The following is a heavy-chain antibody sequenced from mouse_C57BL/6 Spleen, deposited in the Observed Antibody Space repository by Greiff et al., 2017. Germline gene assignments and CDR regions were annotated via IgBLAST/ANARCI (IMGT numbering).Heavy chain of an antibody. V-gene: IGHV1-47*01. CDR1: GYTFTTYP. D-gene: IGHD2-5*01. CDR3: ARGAYYSNPYWYFDV. J-gene: IGHJ1*03. CDR2: FHPYNDDT. Sequence: QVQLKASGAELVKPGASVKMSCKASGYTFTTYPIEWMKQNHGKSLEWIGNFHPYNDDTKYNEKFKGKATLTVEKSSSTVYLELSRLTSDDSAVYYCARGAYYSNPYWYFDVWGTGTTVTVSS.